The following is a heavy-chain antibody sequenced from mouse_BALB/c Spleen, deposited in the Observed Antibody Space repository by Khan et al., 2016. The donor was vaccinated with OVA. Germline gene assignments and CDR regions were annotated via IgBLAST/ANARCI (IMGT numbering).Heavy chain of an antibody. D-gene: IGHD2-14*01. J-gene: IGHJ3*01. CDR3: AKDGAYYRNDGWFAY. CDR2: INPSSGYT. CDR1: GYTFTTYT. Sequence: QVQLKESGAELARPGASVKMSCKASGYTFTTYTMHWVKQRPGQGLEWIGYINPSSGYTNYNQKFKGKATLTADKSSSTAYMQLSSLTSEDSAVYYCAKDGAYYRNDGWFAYWGQGTLVTVSA. V-gene: IGHV1-4*01.